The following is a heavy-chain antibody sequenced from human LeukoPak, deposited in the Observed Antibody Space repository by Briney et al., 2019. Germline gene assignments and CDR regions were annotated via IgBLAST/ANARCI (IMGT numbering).Heavy chain of an antibody. D-gene: IGHD3-3*01. CDR3: AREADYDFWSGYPDY. J-gene: IGHJ4*02. V-gene: IGHV1-2*06. Sequence: ASVKVSCKASGYTFTGYYMHWVRQAPGQGLEWMGRINPNSGGTNYAQKFQGRVTMTRDTSISTAYMELSRLRSDDTAVYYCAREADYDFWSGYPDYWGQGTLVTVSS. CDR2: INPNSGGT. CDR1: GYTFTGYY.